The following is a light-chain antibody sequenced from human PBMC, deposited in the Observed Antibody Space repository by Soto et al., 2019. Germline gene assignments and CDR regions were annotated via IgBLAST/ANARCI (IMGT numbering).Light chain of an antibody. CDR3: QQYDDGPYT. V-gene: IGKV3-15*01. CDR2: GAS. J-gene: IGKJ2*01. CDR1: QSVSSK. Sequence: EIVMTQSPATLSVSQGEGATLSCRASQSVSSKLAWYQQKPGQAPRLLIYGASTRATGIPARFSGSGSGTEFTLIISSLQSEDSAVYYCQQYDDGPYTFGQGTKVDIK.